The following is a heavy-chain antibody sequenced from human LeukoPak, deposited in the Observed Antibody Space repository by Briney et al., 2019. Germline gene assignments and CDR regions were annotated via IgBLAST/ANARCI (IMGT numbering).Heavy chain of an antibody. CDR2: IYHSGTT. CDR3: ARDRGYSSPEWYFDY. V-gene: IGHV4-38-2*02. CDR1: GYSIISGSY. D-gene: IGHD6-13*01. J-gene: IGHJ4*02. Sequence: SETLSLTCTVSGYSIISGSYWAWIRQPPGKGLEWIGHIYHSGTTSYNLSLKSRVTISVDTSNNQFSLKLSSVTAADTAVYYCARDRGYSSPEWYFDYWGQGTLVTVSS.